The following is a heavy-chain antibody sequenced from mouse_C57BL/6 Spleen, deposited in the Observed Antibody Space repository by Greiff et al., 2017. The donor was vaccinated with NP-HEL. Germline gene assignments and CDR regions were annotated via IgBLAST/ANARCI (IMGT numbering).Heavy chain of an antibody. V-gene: IGHV5-15*01. CDR3: ARRKDYYGSSDWYFDV. CDR2: ISNLAYSI. Sequence: EVKLVESGGGLVQPGGSLKLSCAASGFTFSDYGMAWVRQAPRKGPEWVAFISNLAYSIYYADTVTGRFTISRENAKNTLYLEMSSLRSEDTAMYYCARRKDYYGSSDWYFDVWGTGTTVTVSS. D-gene: IGHD1-1*01. CDR1: GFTFSDYG. J-gene: IGHJ1*03.